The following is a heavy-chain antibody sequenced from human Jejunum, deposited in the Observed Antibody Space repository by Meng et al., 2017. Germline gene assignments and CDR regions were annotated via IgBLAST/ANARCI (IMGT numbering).Heavy chain of an antibody. J-gene: IGHJ4*02. CDR3: ASGEGDSRYYFDY. V-gene: IGHV3-74*01. Sequence: GGPLRLSCAASGFHFNKYWMHWVRQVPGKGLVWVSRIRGDGYSTTYADSVKGRFTISRDNSKSTLYLQMNSLRAEDTAVYYCASGEGDSRYYFDYWGQGILVTVSS. D-gene: IGHD3-22*01. CDR1: GFHFNKYW. CDR2: IRGDGYST.